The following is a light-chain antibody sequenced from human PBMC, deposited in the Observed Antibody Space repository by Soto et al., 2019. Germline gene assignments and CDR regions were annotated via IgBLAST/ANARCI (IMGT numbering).Light chain of an antibody. J-gene: IGKJ1*01. CDR3: LQDYDYPRT. Sequence: AIQMTQSPSSLSASVGDRVTITCRASQGIRNELIWFQQRPGNAPTLLISAASRLQSGVPSRFSGRGSGTDFTLTISSLQPEDFATYYCLQDYDYPRTFGQGTKVDIK. CDR1: QGIRNE. CDR2: AAS. V-gene: IGKV1-6*01.